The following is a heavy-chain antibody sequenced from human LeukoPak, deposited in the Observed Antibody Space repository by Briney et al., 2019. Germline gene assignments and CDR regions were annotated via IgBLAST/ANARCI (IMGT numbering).Heavy chain of an antibody. CDR3: ARARGFVVVPAATYYFDY. CDR1: GNTYTSHY. CDR2: INPSGGTT. J-gene: IGHJ4*02. Sequence: GASVKVSCKASGNTYTSHYMHWVRQAPGQGLEWMGIINPSGGTTSYAQKFQGRVTMTRDTSTSTVYMELSSLRSDDTAVYYCARARGFVVVPAATYYFDYWGQGTLVTVSS. V-gene: IGHV1-46*01. D-gene: IGHD2-2*01.